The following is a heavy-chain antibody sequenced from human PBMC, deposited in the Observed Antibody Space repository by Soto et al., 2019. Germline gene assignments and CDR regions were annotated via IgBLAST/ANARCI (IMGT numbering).Heavy chain of an antibody. J-gene: IGHJ4*02. CDR3: ARHSPRGVTPSYFYY. Sequence: PSETLSLTCGVSGGSISNSYWSWIRQSPGKGLEWIGYIYSNGNTNYNPSLKSRVTISVDTSKNQFSLKLSSVTAADTAVYYCARHSPRGVTPSYFYYWGQGTLVTVSS. CDR2: IYSNGNT. V-gene: IGHV4-59*08. CDR1: GGSISNSY. D-gene: IGHD2-21*02.